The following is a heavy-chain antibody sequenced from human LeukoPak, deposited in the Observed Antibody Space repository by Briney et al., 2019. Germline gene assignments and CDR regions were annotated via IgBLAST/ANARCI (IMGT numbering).Heavy chain of an antibody. CDR3: ATFIAAAGTNYFDY. D-gene: IGHD6-13*01. V-gene: IGHV4-59*12. Sequence: PSETLSLTCSVSGGSISGYYWSWIRQPPGKGLEWIGYIYYSGTTIYNPSLRSRVTISVDRSKNQFSLKLSSVTAADTAVYYCATFIAAAGTNYFDYWGQGTLVTVSS. CDR1: GGSISGYY. CDR2: IYYSGTT. J-gene: IGHJ4*02.